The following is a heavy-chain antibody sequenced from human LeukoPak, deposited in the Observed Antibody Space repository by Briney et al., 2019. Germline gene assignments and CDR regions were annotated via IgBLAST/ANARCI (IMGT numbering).Heavy chain of an antibody. D-gene: IGHD2-15*01. CDR2: ISSSSSYI. Sequence: PGDSLRLSCAASGFTFSTYWMHWVRQAPGKGLEWVSSISSSSSYIYYADSVKGRFTISRDNATNSLYLQMNSLRAEDTAVYYCARVPSRSEGSWLLGYHWGQGTLVTVSS. CDR3: ARVPSRSEGSWLLGYH. CDR1: GFTFSTYW. V-gene: IGHV3-21*01. J-gene: IGHJ5*02.